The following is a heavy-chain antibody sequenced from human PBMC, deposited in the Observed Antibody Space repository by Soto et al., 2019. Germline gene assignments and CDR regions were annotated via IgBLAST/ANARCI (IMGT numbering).Heavy chain of an antibody. CDR2: IKSKTDGGTT. CDR3: TTGQVAGTRDY. J-gene: IGHJ4*02. Sequence: GGSLRLSCAASGFTFSNAWMSWVRQPPGKGLEWVGRIKSKTDGGTTDYVAPVKDRFIISRDDSKNMVYLQMNSLKTEDTAMYYCTTGQVAGTRDYWGQGTLVTVSS. V-gene: IGHV3-15*01. D-gene: IGHD6-19*01. CDR1: GFTFSNAW.